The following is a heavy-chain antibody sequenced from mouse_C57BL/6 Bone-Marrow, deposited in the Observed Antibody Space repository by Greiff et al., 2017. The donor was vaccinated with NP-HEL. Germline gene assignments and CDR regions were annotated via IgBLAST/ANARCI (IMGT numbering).Heavy chain of an antibody. CDR3: ARRNGSGYGAMDY. CDR2: IYPGDGDT. CDR1: GYAFSSSW. V-gene: IGHV1-82*01. J-gene: IGHJ4*01. Sequence: QVQLQQSGPELVKPGASVKISCKASGYAFSSSWMNWVKQRPGKGLEWIGRIYPGDGDTNYNGKFKGKATLTADKSSSTAYMQLSSLTSEDSAVYFCARRNGSGYGAMDYWGQGTSVTVSS. D-gene: IGHD3-2*02.